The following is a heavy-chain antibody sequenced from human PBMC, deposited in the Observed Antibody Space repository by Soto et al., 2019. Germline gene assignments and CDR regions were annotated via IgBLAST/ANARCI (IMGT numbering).Heavy chain of an antibody. CDR2: IYYSGST. CDR1: GGSISSGGYY. D-gene: IGHD3-10*01. CDR3: ARVQHAPYFDY. J-gene: IGHJ4*02. Sequence: SETLSLTCTVSGGSISSGGYYWSWIRQHPGKGLEWIGYIYYSGSTYYNPSLKSRVTISVDTSKNQFSLKLSSVTSAVTAVYYCARVQHAPYFDYWGQGTPVTVSS. V-gene: IGHV4-31*03.